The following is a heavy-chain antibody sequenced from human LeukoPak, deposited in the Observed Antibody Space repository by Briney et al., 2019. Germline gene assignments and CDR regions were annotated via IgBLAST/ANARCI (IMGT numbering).Heavy chain of an antibody. Sequence: SETLSLTCTGSGVSISSGGYYWSWIRQHPGKGLERIGYIYYSGSTNYNPSLKSRVSMSVDTSKNQFSLKLNSVTAADTAVYYCARGNSYYDSSGASDYWGQGTLVTVSS. J-gene: IGHJ4*02. CDR2: IYYSGST. D-gene: IGHD3-22*01. V-gene: IGHV4-61*08. CDR3: ARGNSYYDSSGASDY. CDR1: GVSISSGGYY.